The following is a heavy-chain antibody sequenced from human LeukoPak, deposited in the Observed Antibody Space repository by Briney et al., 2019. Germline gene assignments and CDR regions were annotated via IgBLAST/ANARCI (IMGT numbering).Heavy chain of an antibody. Sequence: SQTLSLTCTVSGGSISSGDYYWSWIRQPPGKGLEWIGYIYYSGSTYYNPSLKSRVTLSVDTSKNQFSLKLSSVTAADTAVYYCARGAMVRALADWGQGTLVTVSS. J-gene: IGHJ4*02. CDR1: GGSISSGDYY. D-gene: IGHD3-10*01. CDR3: ARGAMVRALAD. V-gene: IGHV4-30-4*01. CDR2: IYYSGST.